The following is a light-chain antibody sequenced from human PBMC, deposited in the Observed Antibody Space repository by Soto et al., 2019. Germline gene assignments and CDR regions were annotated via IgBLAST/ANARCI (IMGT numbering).Light chain of an antibody. CDR2: EVT. Sequence: QSAVTQPPSASGSPGQSVTISCTGTNIDGGGYNYVAWYQQHPGTAPKVIIYEVTKRPSGVPDRFIGSKSGNTASLTISGLQAEDEADYFCSSYESNNILFVFGTGTKV. CDR1: NIDGGGYNY. J-gene: IGLJ1*01. CDR3: SSYESNNILFV. V-gene: IGLV2-8*01.